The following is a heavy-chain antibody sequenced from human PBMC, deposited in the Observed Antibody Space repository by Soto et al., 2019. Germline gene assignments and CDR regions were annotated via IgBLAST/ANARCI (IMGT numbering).Heavy chain of an antibody. D-gene: IGHD3-22*01. V-gene: IGHV1-8*01. CDR1: GYTFTSYD. J-gene: IGHJ4*02. Sequence: ASVKVSCKASGYTFTSYDINWVRQATGQGLEWMGWMNPNSGNTGYAQKFQGRVTLTRTTSISTAYMELSSLSFEDTAVYYCALVYYDSSGYYTYWGQGTLVTVSS. CDR2: MNPNSGNT. CDR3: ALVYYDSSGYYTY.